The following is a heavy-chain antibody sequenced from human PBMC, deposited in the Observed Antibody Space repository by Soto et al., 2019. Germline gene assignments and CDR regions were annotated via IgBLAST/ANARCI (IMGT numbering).Heavy chain of an antibody. Sequence: GASVKVSCKASGGTFSSYTISWVRQAPGQGLEWMGWINTNTGNPTYAQGFTGRFVFSLDTSVSTAYLQICSLKAEDTAVYYCARGTPYDFWSGYYPSNYYYYYMDVWGRGTTVTVSS. J-gene: IGHJ6*03. CDR1: GGTFSSYT. CDR3: ARGTPYDFWSGYYPSNYYYYYMDV. V-gene: IGHV7-4-1*01. CDR2: INTNTGNP. D-gene: IGHD3-3*01.